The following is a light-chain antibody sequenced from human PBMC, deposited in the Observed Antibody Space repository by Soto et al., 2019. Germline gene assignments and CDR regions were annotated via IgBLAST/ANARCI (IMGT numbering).Light chain of an antibody. J-gene: IGLJ2*01. CDR3: SSYTSSSTLVV. V-gene: IGLV2-14*02. Sequence: QSALTQPASVSGSPGQSITISCTATSNDVWTYNLVSWYQQHPGKAPKLMIYEVSNRPSGVSNRFSGSKSGNTASLTISGLQAEDEADYYCSSYTSSSTLVVFGGGTKLTVL. CDR1: SNDVWTYNL. CDR2: EVS.